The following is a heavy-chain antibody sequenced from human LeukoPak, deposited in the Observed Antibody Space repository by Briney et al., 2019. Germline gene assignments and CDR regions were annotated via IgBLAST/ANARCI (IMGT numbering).Heavy chain of an antibody. V-gene: IGHV3-23*01. D-gene: IGHD2-21*01. CDR1: GFTFTNYA. CDR2: ISNRGETT. Sequence: PGGSLRLSCAASGFTFTNYAMSWVRQAPGKGLDFVSSISNRGETTNYADSVKGRFTISRDNSKNTLYLQMNSLRAEDTAVYYCARGLWWSKYYFDYWGQGTLVTVSS. J-gene: IGHJ4*02. CDR3: ARGLWWSKYYFDY.